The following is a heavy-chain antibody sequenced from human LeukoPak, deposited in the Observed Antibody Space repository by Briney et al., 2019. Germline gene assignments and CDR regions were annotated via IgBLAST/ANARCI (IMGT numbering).Heavy chain of an antibody. J-gene: IGHJ4*02. CDR1: GGSFSGYY. Sequence: SETLSLTCAVYGGSFSGYYWSWIRQPPGKGLEWIGEINHSGSTNYNPSLKSRVTISVDTSKNQFSLKLSSVTAADTAVYYCARIAAASQSTLFDYWGQGTLVTVSS. CDR2: INHSGST. CDR3: ARIAAASQSTLFDY. D-gene: IGHD6-13*01. V-gene: IGHV4-34*01.